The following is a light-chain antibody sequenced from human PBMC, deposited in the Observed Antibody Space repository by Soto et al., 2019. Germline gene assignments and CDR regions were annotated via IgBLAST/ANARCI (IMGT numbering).Light chain of an antibody. CDR3: QHFVTPPWT. CDR2: LAS. CDR1: QAILNNY. Sequence: DIVLTQSPGTLSLSPGERATLSCRTSQAILNNYLAWFQQKPGQAPRLLIYLASNRAAGIPDRFSGSGSGTDFTLTISRLEPEDFAVYYCQHFVTPPWTFGQGTKVEI. V-gene: IGKV3-20*01. J-gene: IGKJ1*01.